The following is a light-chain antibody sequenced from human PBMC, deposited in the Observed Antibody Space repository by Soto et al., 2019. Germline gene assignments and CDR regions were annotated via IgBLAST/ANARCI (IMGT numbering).Light chain of an antibody. CDR2: LEGSXXX. V-gene: IGLV4-60*02. CDR1: SGHSSYI. J-gene: IGLJ3*02. CDR3: ETWDSNTHTV. Sequence: QSVLTQSSSASASLGSSVKLTCTLSSGHSSYIIAWHQQQPGKAPRYLMKLEGSXXXXXXXXXXDXFSGSSSGADRYLTISNLQFEDXADYYCETWDSNTHTVFGGGTKLTVL.